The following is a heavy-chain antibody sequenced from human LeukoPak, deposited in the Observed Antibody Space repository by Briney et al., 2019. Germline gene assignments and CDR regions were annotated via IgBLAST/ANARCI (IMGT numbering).Heavy chain of an antibody. Sequence: GGSLRLSCAASGFTFSSYAMSWVRQAPGKELERVAAISGSGGSTYYADSVKGRFTISRDNSKNTLYLQMNSLRAEDTAVYYCAKRIGDSSGYYPNWFDPWGQGTLVTVSS. CDR1: GFTFSSYA. CDR2: ISGSGGST. D-gene: IGHD3-22*01. CDR3: AKRIGDSSGYYPNWFDP. V-gene: IGHV3-23*01. J-gene: IGHJ5*02.